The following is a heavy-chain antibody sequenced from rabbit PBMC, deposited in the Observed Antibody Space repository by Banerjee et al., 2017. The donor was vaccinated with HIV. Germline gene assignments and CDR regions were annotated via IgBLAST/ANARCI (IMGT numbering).Heavy chain of an antibody. D-gene: IGHD1-1*01. J-gene: IGHJ6*01. Sequence: QSLEESGGDLVKPGASLTLTCTASGFSFSSSYFMCWVRQAPGKGLEWIACIAAGGSASGSAWYASWAKGRFTISKTSSTTVTLQMTSLTAADTATYFCARNIYTTSGQTLWGQGTLVTVS. CDR2: IAAGGSASGSA. CDR1: GFSFSSSYF. V-gene: IGHV1S40*01. CDR3: ARNIYTTSGQTL.